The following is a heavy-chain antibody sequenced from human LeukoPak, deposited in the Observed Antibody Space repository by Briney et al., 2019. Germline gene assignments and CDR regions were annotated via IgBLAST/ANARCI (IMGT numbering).Heavy chain of an antibody. CDR2: IYYSGST. J-gene: IGHJ4*02. Sequence: PSETLSLTCTVSGGSISSRNYYWGWIRQPPGKGLEWIGSIYYSGSTNYNPSLKSRIPISVDTSKNQFSLKLSSVTAADTAVYYCTRHYYYDSSGFDYWGQGTLVTVSS. CDR1: GGSISSRNYY. D-gene: IGHD3-22*01. CDR3: TRHYYYDSSGFDY. V-gene: IGHV4-39*01.